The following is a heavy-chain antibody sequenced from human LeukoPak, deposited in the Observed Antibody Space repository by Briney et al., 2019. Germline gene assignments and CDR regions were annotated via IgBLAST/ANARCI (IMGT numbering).Heavy chain of an antibody. V-gene: IGHV4-61*02. J-gene: IGHJ6*03. Sequence: PSETLSLTCTVSGGSISSGSYYWSWIRQPAGKGLEWIGRIYTSGSTNYNPSLKSRVTMSVDTSKNQFSLKLSSVTAADTAVYYCASSGQLLKYYYYMDVWGKGTTVTVSS. CDR3: ASSGQLLKYYYYMDV. CDR2: IYTSGST. CDR1: GGSISSGSYY. D-gene: IGHD1-1*01.